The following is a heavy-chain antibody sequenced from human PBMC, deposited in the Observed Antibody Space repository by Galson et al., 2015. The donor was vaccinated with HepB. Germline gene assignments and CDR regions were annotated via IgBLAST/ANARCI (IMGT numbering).Heavy chain of an antibody. Sequence: QSGAEVKKPGESLRISCKGSGYSFTSYWISWVRQMPGKGLEWMGRIDPSDSYTNYSPSFQGHVTIPADKSISTAFLQWSSLKASDTAMYYFASAGDSSGWYEVDYWGQGTLVTVSS. D-gene: IGHD6-19*01. CDR1: GYSFTSYW. J-gene: IGHJ4*02. CDR2: IDPSDSYT. V-gene: IGHV5-10-1*01. CDR3: ASAGDSSGWYEVDY.